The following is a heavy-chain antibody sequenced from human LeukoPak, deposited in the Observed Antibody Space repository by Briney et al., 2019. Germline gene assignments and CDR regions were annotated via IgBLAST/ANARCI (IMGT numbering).Heavy chain of an antibody. CDR3: VLVTTSALDY. D-gene: IGHD4-11*01. CDR2: IYYSGST. CDR1: GGSISSSSYY. J-gene: IGHJ4*02. V-gene: IGHV4-39*07. Sequence: SETLSLTCTVSGGSISSSSYYWGWIRQPPGKGLEWIGSIYYSGSTYYNPSLKSRVTISVDTSKNQFSLKLSSVTAADTAVYYCVLVTTSALDYWGQGTLVTVSS.